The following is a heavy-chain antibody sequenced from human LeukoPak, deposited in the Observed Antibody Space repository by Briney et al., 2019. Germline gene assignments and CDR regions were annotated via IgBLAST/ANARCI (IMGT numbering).Heavy chain of an antibody. CDR2: IYYSGST. CDR3: ARQGISTRYCSGGSCYGTDLTWFDP. D-gene: IGHD2-15*01. J-gene: IGHJ5*02. CDR1: GGSISSSSYY. Sequence: SETLSLTCTVSGGSISSSSYYWGWIRQPPGKGLEWIGSIYYSGSTYYNPSLKSRVTISVDTSKNQFSLKLSSVTAADTAVYYCARQGISTRYCSGGSCYGTDLTWFDPWGQGTLVIVSS. V-gene: IGHV4-39*01.